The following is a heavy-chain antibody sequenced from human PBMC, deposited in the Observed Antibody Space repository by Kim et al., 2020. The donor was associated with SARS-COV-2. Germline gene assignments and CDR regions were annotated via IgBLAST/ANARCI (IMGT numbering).Heavy chain of an antibody. CDR1: GFTVSSKY. J-gene: IGHJ4*02. V-gene: IGHV3-53*01. D-gene: IGHD4-17*01. CDR2: IQTDGNT. CDR3: ASINFGVDY. Sequence: GGSLRLSCAASGFTVSSKYMNWVRQAPRKGLEWVSVIQTDGNTDYADSVKGRVTISRDNSKNTLYLQMNTLRAEDTAAYYCASINFGVDYWGQGTLVTVSS.